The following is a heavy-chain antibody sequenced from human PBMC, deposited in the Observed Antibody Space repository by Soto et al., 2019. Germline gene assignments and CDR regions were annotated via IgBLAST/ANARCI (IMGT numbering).Heavy chain of an antibody. V-gene: IGHV4-4*02. Sequence: PSETLSLPCDVSGGSIKTDNCWTWLRQSPGKGLEWIGEIYHSGSALYKPSLNNRHTISIDKSKKQFSLTLTSVTAADTALYFCATAHSVFIAKACDLGGQEIQVT. D-gene: IGHD2-21*01. CDR1: GGSIKTDNC. CDR2: IYHSGSA. CDR3: ATAHSVFIAKACDL. J-gene: IGHJ4*02.